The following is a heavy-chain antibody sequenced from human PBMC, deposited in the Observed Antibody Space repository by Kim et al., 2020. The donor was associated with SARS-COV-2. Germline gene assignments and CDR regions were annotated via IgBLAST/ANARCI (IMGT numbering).Heavy chain of an antibody. D-gene: IGHD2-15*01. CDR3: AKVFVGAXCSGGSCYGSHYYXGXXX. CDR2: ISGSGGST. Sequence: GGSLRLSCAASGFTFSSYAMSWVRQAPGKGLEWVSAISGSGGSTYYADSLKGRXXXSXNNSKNTLYLQMNSLRAEDTAVYYCAKVFVGAXCSGGSCYGSHYYXGXXXWGQGTXVTVSS. V-gene: IGHV3-23*01. J-gene: IGHJ6*02. CDR1: GFTFSSYA.